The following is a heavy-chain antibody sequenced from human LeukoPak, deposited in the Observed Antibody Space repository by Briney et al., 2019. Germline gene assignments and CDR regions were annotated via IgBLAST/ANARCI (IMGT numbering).Heavy chain of an antibody. J-gene: IGHJ3*02. Sequence: GGSLRLSCAASGFTFSSYGMHWVRQAPGQGLEWMGWINPNSGGTNYAQKFQGRVTMTRDTSISTAYMELSRLRSDDTAVYYCARDGGYCSGGSCYPYDAFDIWGQGTMVTVSS. V-gene: IGHV1-2*02. CDR3: ARDGGYCSGGSCYPYDAFDI. D-gene: IGHD2-15*01. CDR1: GFTFSSYG. CDR2: INPNSGGT.